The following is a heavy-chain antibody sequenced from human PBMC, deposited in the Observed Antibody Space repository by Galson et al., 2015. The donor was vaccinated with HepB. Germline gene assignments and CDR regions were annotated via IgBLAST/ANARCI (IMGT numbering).Heavy chain of an antibody. CDR3: ARVEMWTFDY. D-gene: IGHD5-24*01. V-gene: IGHV1-18*01. CDR2: ISAYNVNT. J-gene: IGHJ4*02. Sequence: SVKVSCKASGYTFSKYGITWVRQAPGQGLEWMGWISAYNVNTDYAQKFQGRLTMTTDTSTSTAYMELRSLRSDDTAVYFCARVEMWTFDYWGQGTLVTVSS. CDR1: GYTFSKYG.